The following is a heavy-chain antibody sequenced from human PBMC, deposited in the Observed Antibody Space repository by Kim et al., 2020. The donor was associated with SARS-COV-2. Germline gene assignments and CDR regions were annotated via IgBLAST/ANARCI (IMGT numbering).Heavy chain of an antibody. CDR3: ASSMLYGVISAFDL. CDR1: GHIFSSYA. D-gene: IGHD3-10*01. J-gene: IGHJ3*01. V-gene: IGHV7-4-1*02. CDR2: INTNTGNP. Sequence: ASVKLSCKASGHIFSSYAMNWVRQAPGQGLEWMGWINTNTGNPTYAQGFTGRFVYSLDTSDSTTYLQITRLKSEDTAVYYCASSMLYGVISAFDLWGQGTMVTVSS.